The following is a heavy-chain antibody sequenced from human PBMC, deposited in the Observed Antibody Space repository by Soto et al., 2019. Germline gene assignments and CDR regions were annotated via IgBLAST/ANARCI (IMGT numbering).Heavy chain of an antibody. CDR1: GFTFSSYG. V-gene: IGHV3-30*18. CDR3: AKTVIRWLLQARPPTYYYYYGMDV. Sequence: LRLSCAASGFTFSSYGMHWVRQAPGKGLEWVAVISYDGSNKYYADSVKGRFTISRDNSKNTLYLQMNSLRAEDTAVYYCAKTVIRWLLQARPPTYYYYYGMDVWGQGTTVTVSS. D-gene: IGHD2-21*01. CDR2: ISYDGSNK. J-gene: IGHJ6*02.